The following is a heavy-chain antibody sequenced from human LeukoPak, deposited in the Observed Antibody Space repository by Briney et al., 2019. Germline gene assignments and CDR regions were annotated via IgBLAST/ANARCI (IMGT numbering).Heavy chain of an antibody. CDR3: ARRISLAVDY. CDR1: GGSIAGYD. Sequence: SETLSLTCTVPGGSIAGYDWTWIRQPPGKGLEWIGCIFSSGSANYNPSLKSRVTMSLDTSKNQFSLKLTSVSAADTAVYYCARRISLAVDYWGKGTLVTVSS. V-gene: IGHV4-59*08. CDR2: IFSSGSA. D-gene: IGHD2/OR15-2a*01. J-gene: IGHJ4*02.